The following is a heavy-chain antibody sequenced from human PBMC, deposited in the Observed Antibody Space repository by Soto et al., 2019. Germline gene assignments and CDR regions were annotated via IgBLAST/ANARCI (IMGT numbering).Heavy chain of an antibody. CDR1: GGSISSYY. Sequence: PSETLSLTCTVSGGSISSYYWSWIRQPPGKGLEWIGYIYYSGSTNYNPSLKSRVTISVDTSKNQFSLKLSSVTAADTAVYCCARVVVVVAATHFDYWGQGTLVTVSS. V-gene: IGHV4-59*08. D-gene: IGHD2-15*01. CDR2: IYYSGST. J-gene: IGHJ4*02. CDR3: ARVVVVVAATHFDY.